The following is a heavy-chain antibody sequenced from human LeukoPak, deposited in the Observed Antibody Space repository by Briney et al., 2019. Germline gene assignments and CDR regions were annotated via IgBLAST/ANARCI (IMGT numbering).Heavy chain of an antibody. J-gene: IGHJ3*02. CDR3: ARGGGVLRFLEWLHDAFDI. CDR1: GYTFTSYY. V-gene: IGHV1-46*01. D-gene: IGHD3-3*01. CDR2: INPSDGST. Sequence: GASVKVSCKASGYTFTSYYIHWVRQAPGQGLEWMGIINPSDGSTTYTQKFQGRVTMTRDMSTSTVYMELSSLRSEDTAVYYCARGGGVLRFLEWLHDAFDIWGQGTMVTVSS.